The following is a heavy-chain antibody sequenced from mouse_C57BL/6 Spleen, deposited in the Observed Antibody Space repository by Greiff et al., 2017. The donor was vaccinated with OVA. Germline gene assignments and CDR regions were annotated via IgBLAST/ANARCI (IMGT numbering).Heavy chain of an antibody. CDR2: ISTYYGDA. V-gene: IGHV1-67*01. Sequence: QVHVKQSGPELVRPGVSVKISCTGSGYTFTDYAMHWVKQSHAKSLEWIGVISTYYGDASYTQKFKDKATMTVDKSSSTAYMELARLTSEDSAVYYCARGVYYGYGWFAYWGQGTLVTVSA. J-gene: IGHJ3*01. CDR1: GYTFTDYA. D-gene: IGHD2-2*01. CDR3: ARGVYYGYGWFAY.